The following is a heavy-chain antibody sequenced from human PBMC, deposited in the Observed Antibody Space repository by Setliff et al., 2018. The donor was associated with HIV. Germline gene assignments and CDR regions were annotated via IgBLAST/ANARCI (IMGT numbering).Heavy chain of an antibody. D-gene: IGHD1-26*01. Sequence: ASVKVSCKASGSTFSDFYIHWIQQTPGRGLEWMGRIDPEDGETIFVERFLDRLIINADASTDTAYIELSSLTFDDTAVYYCATDPFPHSGTYHFDTWGQGTLVTVSS. J-gene: IGHJ4*02. CDR2: IDPEDGET. CDR3: ATDPFPHSGTYHFDT. CDR1: GSTFSDFY. V-gene: IGHV1-69-2*01.